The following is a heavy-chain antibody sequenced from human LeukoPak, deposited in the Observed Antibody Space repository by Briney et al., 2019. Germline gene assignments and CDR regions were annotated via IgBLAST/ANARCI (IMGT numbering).Heavy chain of an antibody. V-gene: IGHV1-69*05. CDR3: ARDRGQQMGYYFDY. CDR1: GGTFSSYG. Sequence: GASVKVSCKASGGTFSSYGISWVRQAPGQGLEWMGRIIPIFGTANYVQNFQGRVTITTDESTSTAYMELSSLRSEDTAVYYCARDRGQQMGYYFDYWGQGTLVTVSS. D-gene: IGHD6-13*01. J-gene: IGHJ4*02. CDR2: IIPIFGTA.